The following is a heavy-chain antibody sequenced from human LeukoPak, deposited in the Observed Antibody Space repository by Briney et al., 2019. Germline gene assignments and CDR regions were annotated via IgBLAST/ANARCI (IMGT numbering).Heavy chain of an antibody. D-gene: IGHD3-9*01. J-gene: IGHJ4*02. CDR3: ARLPRGYFDASDWLFIDY. CDR2: INAGNGNT. V-gene: IGHV1-3*01. Sequence: ASVKVSCKASGYTFTSYAMHWVRQAPGQRLEWMGWINAGNGNTKYSQKFQGRVTITRDTSASTAYMELRSLRSDDTAVYYCARLPRGYFDASDWLFIDYWGQGTLVAVSS. CDR1: GYTFTSYA.